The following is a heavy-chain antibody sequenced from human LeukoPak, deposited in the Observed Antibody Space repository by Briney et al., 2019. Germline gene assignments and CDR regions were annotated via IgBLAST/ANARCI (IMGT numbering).Heavy chain of an antibody. V-gene: IGHV4-61*02. CDR3: AREIPGYYDILTGYYPY. CDR1: GNSISRGDNY. Sequence: PSQTLSLTCTVSGNSISRGDNYWRGIPQPAGKALEWSGRIYTRGSTTYNPSLKSRVTISGDTSKNQFSLRLSSVTAADTAVYYCAREIPGYYDILTGYYPYWGQGTLVTVSS. J-gene: IGHJ4*02. CDR2: IYTRGST. D-gene: IGHD3-9*01.